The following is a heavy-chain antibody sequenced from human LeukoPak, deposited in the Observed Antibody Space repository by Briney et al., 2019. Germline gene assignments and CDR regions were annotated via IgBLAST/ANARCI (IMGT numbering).Heavy chain of an antibody. V-gene: IGHV3-7*01. J-gene: IGHJ3*02. CDR1: GFTFSSYW. D-gene: IGHD5-24*01. Sequence: GGSLRLSCAASGFTFSSYWMSWVRQAPGKGLEWVANIKQDGSEKYYVDSVKGRFTISRDNAKNSLYLQMNSLRAEDTAVYYCARSWALQGNDAFDIWGQGTMVTVSS. CDR2: IKQDGSEK. CDR3: ARSWALQGNDAFDI.